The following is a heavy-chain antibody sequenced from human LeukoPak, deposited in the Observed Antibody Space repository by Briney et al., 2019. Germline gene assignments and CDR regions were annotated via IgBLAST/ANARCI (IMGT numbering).Heavy chain of an antibody. J-gene: IGHJ3*02. Sequence: GGSLRLSCAASGFTLDDYAMHWVLQAPGKGLEWVSGISWNSGSIGYADSVKGRFTISRDNAKNSLYLQMNSLRAEDTALYYCAKDIGVAAAAFDAFDIWGQGTMVTVSS. CDR2: ISWNSGSI. V-gene: IGHV3-9*01. CDR3: AKDIGVAAAAFDAFDI. D-gene: IGHD6-13*01. CDR1: GFTLDDYA.